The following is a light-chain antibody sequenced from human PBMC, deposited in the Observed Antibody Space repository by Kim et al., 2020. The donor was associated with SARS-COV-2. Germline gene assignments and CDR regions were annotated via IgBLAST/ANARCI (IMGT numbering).Light chain of an antibody. CDR1: SCYY. CDR2: KTT. J-gene: IGLJ3*02. V-gene: IGLV7-43*01. Sequence: SCYYPHWFQPKPGPAPRAFIYKTTKKHPWAPARFSGSLLGGKAALTLSGVQTEDEADYYCQLWHGDTWVFGGGTKLTVL. CDR3: QLWHGDTWV.